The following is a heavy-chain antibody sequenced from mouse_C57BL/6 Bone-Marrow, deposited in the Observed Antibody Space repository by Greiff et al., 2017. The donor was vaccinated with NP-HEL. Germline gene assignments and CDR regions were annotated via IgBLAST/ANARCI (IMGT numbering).Heavy chain of an antibody. CDR1: GFTFSDYY. V-gene: IGHV5-12*01. CDR2: ISNGGGST. Sequence: DVMLVESGGGLVQPGGSLKLSCAASGFTFSDYYMYWVRQTPEKRLEWVAYISNGGGSTYYPDTVKGRFTISRDNAKNTLYLQMSRLKSEDTAMYYCARQSTTVVSMDYWGQGTSVTVSS. D-gene: IGHD1-1*01. CDR3: ARQSTTVVSMDY. J-gene: IGHJ4*01.